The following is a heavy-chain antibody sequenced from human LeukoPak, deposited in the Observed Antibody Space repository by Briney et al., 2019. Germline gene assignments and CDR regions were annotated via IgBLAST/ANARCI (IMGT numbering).Heavy chain of an antibody. J-gene: IGHJ4*02. CDR3: ARGADSGGNLGYFDY. Sequence: GGSLRLSCAASGFTVSSNYMSWVRQAPGKGLECVSLIYAGGSTYYADSVRGRFTISRDNSKNTLFLQMNSLRAEDTAVYYCARGADSGGNLGYFDYWGQGTLVTVSS. V-gene: IGHV3-66*02. CDR1: GFTVSSNY. CDR2: IYAGGST. D-gene: IGHD4-23*01.